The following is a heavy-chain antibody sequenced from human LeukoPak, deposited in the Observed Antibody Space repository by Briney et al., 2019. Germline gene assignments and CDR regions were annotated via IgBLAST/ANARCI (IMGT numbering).Heavy chain of an antibody. CDR1: GYTFSSYA. D-gene: IGHD2-15*01. J-gene: IGHJ4*02. Sequence: VASVKVSCKASGYTFSSYAMHWVRQAPGQGPEYMGWINTNAGNPTYAQGFTGRFVFSLDTSVSTAYPQISSLKAEDTAVYYCVSFDIGDYWGQGTLVTVSS. V-gene: IGHV7-4-1*02. CDR2: INTNAGNP. CDR3: VSFDIGDY.